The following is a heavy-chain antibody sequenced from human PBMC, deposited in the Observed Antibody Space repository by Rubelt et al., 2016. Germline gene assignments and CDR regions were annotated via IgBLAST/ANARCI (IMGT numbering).Heavy chain of an antibody. V-gene: IGHV3-11*01. J-gene: IGHJ4*02. CDR2: ISGSGTPM. CDR3: ARRCDYFDY. Sequence: GLEWVSCISGSGTPMYYADSVKCRFTISRDNAKNSLYLQMNSLRVEATAIYYCARRCDYFDYWGQGTLVPVSS.